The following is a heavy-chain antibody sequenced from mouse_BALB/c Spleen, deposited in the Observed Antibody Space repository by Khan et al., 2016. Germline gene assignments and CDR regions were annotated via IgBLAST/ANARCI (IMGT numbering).Heavy chain of an antibody. CDR1: GYTFTSYW. CDR3: ARGGVITTPFAY. D-gene: IGHD2-4*01. Sequence: QVQLKQSGAALARPGASVKLSCKASGYTFTSYWMQWVKQRPGQGLEWIGGIYPGDGDTRYTQKFKGKATLTADKYSSTAYMQLSSLSSDDSADYYCARGGVITTPFAYWGQGTLVTVSA. CDR2: IYPGDGDT. J-gene: IGHJ3*01. V-gene: IGHV1-87*01.